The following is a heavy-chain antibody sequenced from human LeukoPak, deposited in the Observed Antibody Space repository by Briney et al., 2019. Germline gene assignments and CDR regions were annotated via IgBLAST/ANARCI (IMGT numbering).Heavy chain of an antibody. CDR3: AKSSRDGQQLDGSPYYFDY. V-gene: IGHV3-23*01. CDR1: GFAFSSYA. D-gene: IGHD6-13*01. Sequence: GGSLRLSCAASGFAFSSYAMSWVRQAPGKGLEWVSAISGSGGSTYYADSVKGRFTISRDNSKNTLYLQMNSLRAEDTAVYYCAKSSRDGQQLDGSPYYFDYWGQGTLVTVSS. CDR2: ISGSGGST. J-gene: IGHJ4*02.